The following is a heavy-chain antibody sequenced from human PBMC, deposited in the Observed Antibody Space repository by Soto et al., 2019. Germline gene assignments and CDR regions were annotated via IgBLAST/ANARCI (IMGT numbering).Heavy chain of an antibody. CDR1: GGSFSGYY. Sequence: SETLSLTCAVYGGSFSGYYWSWIRQPPGKGLEWIGEINHSGSTNYNPSLKSRVTISVDTSKNQFSLKLSSVTAADTAVYYCARFKGAYSNYGLDYWGQGTLVTVSS. V-gene: IGHV4-34*01. D-gene: IGHD4-4*01. J-gene: IGHJ4*02. CDR3: ARFKGAYSNYGLDY. CDR2: INHSGST.